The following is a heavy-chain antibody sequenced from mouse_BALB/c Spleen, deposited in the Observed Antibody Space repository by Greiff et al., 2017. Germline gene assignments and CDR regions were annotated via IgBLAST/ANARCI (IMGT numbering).Heavy chain of an antibody. CDR2: INPSTGYT. J-gene: IGHJ1*01. CDR3: AREGGIITTRGYFDV. CDR1: GYTFTSYW. D-gene: IGHD1-2*01. V-gene: IGHV1-7*01. Sequence: QVHVKQSGAELAKPGASVKMSCKASGYTFTSYWMHWVKQRPGQGLEWIGYINPSTGYTEYNQKFKDKATLTADKSSSTAYMQLSSLTSEDSAVYYCAREGGIITTRGYFDVWGAGTTVTVSS.